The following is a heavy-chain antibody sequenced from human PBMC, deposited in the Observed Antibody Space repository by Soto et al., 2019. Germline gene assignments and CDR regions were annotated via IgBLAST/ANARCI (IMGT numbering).Heavy chain of an antibody. CDR1: GGTFSSYA. Sequence: QVQLVQSGAEVKKPGSSVKVSCKASGGTFSSYAISWVRQAPGQGLEWMGGIIPIFGTANYAQKFQGRITITADESTSTAYMELSSLRSEDTAVYYCARDKQRYCSGGSCTIEHWGQGTLVTVSS. CDR2: IIPIFGTA. V-gene: IGHV1-69*01. CDR3: ARDKQRYCSGGSCTIEH. J-gene: IGHJ1*01. D-gene: IGHD2-15*01.